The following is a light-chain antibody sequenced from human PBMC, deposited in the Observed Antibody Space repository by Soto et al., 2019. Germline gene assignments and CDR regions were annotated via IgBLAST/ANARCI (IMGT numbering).Light chain of an antibody. CDR3: RSYTSRSTLYV. Sequence: QSALTQPASVSGSPGQSITVSCTGTSSDIGGYNYVSWYQQHPGKAPKLMVYEVTNLPSGVSDRFSGSKSGNTASLTISGLQADDEGYYYCRSYTSRSTLYVFGTGTKLTVL. V-gene: IGLV2-14*01. CDR2: EVT. J-gene: IGLJ1*01. CDR1: SSDIGGYNY.